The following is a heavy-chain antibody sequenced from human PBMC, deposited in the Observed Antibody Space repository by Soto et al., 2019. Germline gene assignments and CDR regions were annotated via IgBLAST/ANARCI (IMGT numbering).Heavy chain of an antibody. J-gene: IGHJ3*02. CDR3: ARLDILTGLFRGNAFDI. CDR2: ISSSSSYI. V-gene: IGHV3-21*01. CDR1: GFTFSSYS. D-gene: IGHD3-9*01. Sequence: PGGSLRLSCAASGFTFSSYSMNWVRQAPGKGLEWVSSISSSSSYIYYADSVKGRFTISRDNAKNSLYLQMNSLRAEDTAVYYCARLDILTGLFRGNAFDIWGQGTMVTVSS.